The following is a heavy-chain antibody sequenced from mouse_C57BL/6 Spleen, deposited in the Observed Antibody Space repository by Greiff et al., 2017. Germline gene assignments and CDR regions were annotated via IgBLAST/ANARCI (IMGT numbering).Heavy chain of an antibody. V-gene: IGHV14-4*01. CDR1: GFNIKDDY. CDR2: IDPENGDT. Sequence: VQLQQPGAELVRPGASVKLSCTASGFNIKDDYMHWVKQRPEQGLEWIGWIDPENGDTEYASKFQGKATITADTSSNTAYLQLSSLTSEDTAVYYCTTWVSTMVTTDDYWGQGTTLTVSS. D-gene: IGHD2-2*01. CDR3: TTWVSTMVTTDDY. J-gene: IGHJ2*01.